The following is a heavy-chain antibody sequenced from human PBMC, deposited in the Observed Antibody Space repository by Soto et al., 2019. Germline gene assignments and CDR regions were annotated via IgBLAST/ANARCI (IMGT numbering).Heavy chain of an antibody. CDR2: IIPIFGTA. CDR3: ARDMKMATRYYYYYGMDL. D-gene: IGHD5-12*01. V-gene: IGHV1-69*13. CDR1: GGTFSSYA. Sequence: SVKVSCKASGGTFSSYAISWVRQAPGQGLEWMGGIIPIFGTANYAQKFQGRVTITADESTSTAYMELSSLRSEDTAVYYCARDMKMATRYYYYYGMDLWGQGTTVTVSS. J-gene: IGHJ6*02.